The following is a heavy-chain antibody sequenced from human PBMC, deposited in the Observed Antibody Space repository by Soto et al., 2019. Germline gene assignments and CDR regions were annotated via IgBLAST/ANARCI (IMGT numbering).Heavy chain of an antibody. D-gene: IGHD6-6*01. V-gene: IGHV3-33*01. CDR2: IWYDGSNK. CDR1: GFTFSSYG. J-gene: IGHJ4*02. CDR3: ARASYSGSTYYFDY. Sequence: QVQLVESGGGVVQPGRSLRLSCAASGFTFSSYGMHWVRQAPGTGLEWVAVIWYDGSNKYYADSVKGRFTSSRDNSKNTLYRQMNSRRAEDTAVYYCARASYSGSTYYFDYWGQGTLVTVSS.